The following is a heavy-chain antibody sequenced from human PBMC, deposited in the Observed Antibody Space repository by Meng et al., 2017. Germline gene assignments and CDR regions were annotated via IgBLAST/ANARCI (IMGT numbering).Heavy chain of an antibody. Sequence: GGSLRLSCAASGFTFSSYAMHWVRQAPGKGLELVAVISYDGSNKYYADSVKGRFTISRDNSKNTLYLQMNSLRAEDTAVYYCARSYYYYDSSGYYYHYYGMDVWGQGTTVTVSS. J-gene: IGHJ6*02. D-gene: IGHD3-22*01. CDR1: GFTFSSYA. CDR2: ISYDGSNK. CDR3: ARSYYYYDSSGYYYHYYGMDV. V-gene: IGHV3-30*04.